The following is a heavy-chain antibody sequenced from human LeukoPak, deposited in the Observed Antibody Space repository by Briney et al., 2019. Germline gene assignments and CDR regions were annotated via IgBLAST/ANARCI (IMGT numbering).Heavy chain of an antibody. Sequence: RPGGSLRLSCAASGFAFSSYEMNWVRQAPGKGLEWVSGSNWNGGSTGYADSVKGRFTISRDNAKNSLYLQMNGLRAEDTALYYCARGYFVRNDYWGQGTLVTVSS. CDR1: GFAFSSYE. V-gene: IGHV3-20*04. CDR3: ARGYFVRNDY. CDR2: SNWNGGST. D-gene: IGHD3-10*02. J-gene: IGHJ4*02.